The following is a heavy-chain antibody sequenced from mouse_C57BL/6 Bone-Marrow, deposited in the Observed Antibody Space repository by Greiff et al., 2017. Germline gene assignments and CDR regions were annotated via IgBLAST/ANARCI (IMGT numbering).Heavy chain of an antibody. V-gene: IGHV1-76*01. CDR2: IYPGSGNT. J-gene: IGHJ2*01. CDR1: GYTFTDYY. CDR3: ARRRLGDY. D-gene: IGHD3-3*01. Sequence: VQLQQSGAELVRPGASVKLSCKASGYTFTDYYINWVKQRPGQGLAWIARIYPGSGNTYYNEKFKGKATLTAETSSSTAYMQLSSLTSEDSAVYFCARRRLGDYWGQGTTLTVSS.